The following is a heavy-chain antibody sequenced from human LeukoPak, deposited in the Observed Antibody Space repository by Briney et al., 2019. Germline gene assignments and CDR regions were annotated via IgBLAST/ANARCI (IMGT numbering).Heavy chain of an antibody. CDR1: GGSISSGGYY. CDR3: ARQYSYGSYYFDY. CDR2: IYYSGST. Sequence: SQTLSLTCTVSGGSISSGGYYWSWIRQHPGKGLEWIGYIYYSGSTYYNPSLKSRVTISVDTSKNQFSLKLSSVTAADTAVYCCARQYSYGSYYFDYWGQGTLVTVSS. D-gene: IGHD5-18*01. J-gene: IGHJ4*02. V-gene: IGHV4-31*03.